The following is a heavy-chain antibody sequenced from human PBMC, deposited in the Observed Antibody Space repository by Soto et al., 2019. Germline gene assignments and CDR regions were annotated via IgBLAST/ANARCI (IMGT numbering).Heavy chain of an antibody. V-gene: IGHV3-33*01. J-gene: IGHJ6*02. D-gene: IGHD1-7*01. Sequence: SLRLSCAASGFTFSSYGMHWVRQAPGKGLGWVAVIWYDGSNKYYADSVKGRFTISRDNSKNTLYLQMNSLRAEDTAVYYCARDLPITGTTEYYYYGMDVWGQGTTVTVSS. CDR3: ARDLPITGTTEYYYYGMDV. CDR1: GFTFSSYG. CDR2: IWYDGSNK.